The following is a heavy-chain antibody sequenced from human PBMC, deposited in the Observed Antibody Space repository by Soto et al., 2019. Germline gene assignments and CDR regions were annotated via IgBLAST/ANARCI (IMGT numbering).Heavy chain of an antibody. CDR1: GYSFTSYW. CDR2: IDPSDSYT. J-gene: IGHJ6*02. CDR3: ARLHHLGRPPYYYGMDV. Sequence: PGESLKISCKGSGYSFTSYWISWVRQMPGKGLEWMGRIDPSDSYTNYSPSFQGHVTISADKFISTAYLQWSSLKASDTAMYYCARLHHLGRPPYYYGMDVWGQGTTVTVSS. V-gene: IGHV5-10-1*01. D-gene: IGHD2-15*01.